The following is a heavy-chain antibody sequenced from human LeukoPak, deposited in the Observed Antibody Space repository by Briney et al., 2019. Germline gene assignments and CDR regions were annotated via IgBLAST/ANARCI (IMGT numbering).Heavy chain of an antibody. Sequence: SETLSLTCTVSGVSISSYYWSWIRQPPGKGLEWVGYIYYSGSTNYNPSLKSRVTISVDTSKNQFSLKLSSVTAADTAVYYCARTPFSWYYDSSGYLEYYFDYWGQGTLVTVSS. CDR1: GVSISSYY. CDR2: IYYSGST. V-gene: IGHV4-59*08. J-gene: IGHJ4*02. CDR3: ARTPFSWYYDSSGYLEYYFDY. D-gene: IGHD3-22*01.